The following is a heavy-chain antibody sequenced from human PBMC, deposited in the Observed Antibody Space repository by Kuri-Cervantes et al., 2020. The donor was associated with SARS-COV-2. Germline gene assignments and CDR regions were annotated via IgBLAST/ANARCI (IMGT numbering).Heavy chain of an antibody. Sequence: GESLKISCAASGFTFSGSAMHWVRQASGKGLEWVGRIRSKANSYATAYAASVKGRFTISRDDSKNTAYLQMNSLKTEDTAVYYCVGGQAAGPRGFGYRGQGTLVTVSS. V-gene: IGHV3-73*01. D-gene: IGHD6-13*01. CDR3: VGGQAAGPRGFGY. CDR1: GFTFSGSA. CDR2: IRSKANSYAT. J-gene: IGHJ4*02.